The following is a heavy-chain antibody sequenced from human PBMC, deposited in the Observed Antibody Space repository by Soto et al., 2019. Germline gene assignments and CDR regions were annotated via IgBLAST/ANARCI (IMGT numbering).Heavy chain of an antibody. CDR1: GSTFTNYD. V-gene: IGHV1-8*02. CDR3: VKVYGEIDY. Sequence: QVQLVQSGAEVKKPGASVKVSCKASGSTFTNYDINWVRQATGQGLEWMGWMNPKSGNTGYAQQFQGRVIMTRSTSISTAYTELSSLRAEDTAVYYCVKVYGEIDYWGPGTLVTVSS. CDR2: MNPKSGNT. D-gene: IGHD4-17*01. J-gene: IGHJ4*02.